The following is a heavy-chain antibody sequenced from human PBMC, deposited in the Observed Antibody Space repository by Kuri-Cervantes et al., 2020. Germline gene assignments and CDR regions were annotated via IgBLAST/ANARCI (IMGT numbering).Heavy chain of an antibody. CDR2: ISNSGGNT. J-gene: IGHJ4*02. Sequence: GESLKISCAASGFTFSSYAMSWVRQAPGKGPEWVSGISNSGGNTYNAASVKGRFTISRDNSKNTLYLQMHSLRAEDTAVYYCATHPKILAYEVCWGQGTLVTVSS. V-gene: IGHV3-23*01. CDR1: GFTFSSYA. D-gene: IGHD3-16*01. CDR3: ATHPKILAYEVC.